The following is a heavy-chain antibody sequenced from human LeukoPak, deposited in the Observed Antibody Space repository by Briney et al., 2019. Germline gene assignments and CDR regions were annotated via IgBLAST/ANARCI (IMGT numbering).Heavy chain of an antibody. V-gene: IGHV1-3*02. Sequence: ASVKVSCKASGYTFTSYAMHWVRQAPGQRLEWMGWSNAGNGNTKYSQEFQGGVTITRDTSASTAYMELSSLRSEDMAVYYCARGGWYDSRGYLDYWGQGTLVTVSS. CDR2: SNAGNGNT. D-gene: IGHD3-22*01. CDR1: GYTFTSYA. CDR3: ARGGWYDSRGYLDY. J-gene: IGHJ4*02.